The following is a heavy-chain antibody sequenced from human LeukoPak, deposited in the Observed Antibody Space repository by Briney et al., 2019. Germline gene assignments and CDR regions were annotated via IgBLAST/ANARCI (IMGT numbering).Heavy chain of an antibody. Sequence: GGSLRLSCAASGFTFSSYAMSWVRQAPGKGLEWVSSIDSSGDYIYYADSVKGRFTISRDHAKNSLYLQMNSLRVEDSAVYFCARDRGTVTYSDYWGQGTLVTVSS. J-gene: IGHJ4*02. CDR2: IDSSGDYI. D-gene: IGHD4-11*01. V-gene: IGHV3-21*01. CDR1: GFTFSSYA. CDR3: ARDRGTVTYSDY.